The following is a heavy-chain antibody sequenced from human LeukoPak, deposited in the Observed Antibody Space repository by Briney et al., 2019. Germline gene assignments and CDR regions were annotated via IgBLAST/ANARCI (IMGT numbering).Heavy chain of an antibody. J-gene: IGHJ4*02. CDR1: GGSFSGYY. Sequence: SETLSLTCAVYGGSFSGYYWSWIRQPPGKGLEWIWEINHSGSTNYNPSLKSRVTISVDTSKEQFSLKLSSVTAADTAVYYCVTYYFDSSGPKKNYWGQGTLVTVSS. V-gene: IGHV4-34*01. CDR2: INHSGST. D-gene: IGHD3-22*01. CDR3: VTYYFDSSGPKKNY.